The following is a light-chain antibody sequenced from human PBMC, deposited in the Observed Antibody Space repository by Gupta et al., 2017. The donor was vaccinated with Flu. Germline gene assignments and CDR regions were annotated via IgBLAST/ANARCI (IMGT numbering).Light chain of an antibody. Sequence: DIQMTQSPSTVSASVGDTVTITCRASQSISAWLAWYQKKPDKAPKLLIYKASNLESGVTSRFSGSGSGTEFSLTISSLQPDDFAVYYCQQYNNYPLTFGGGTKVEIK. CDR1: QSISAW. V-gene: IGKV1-5*03. CDR3: QQYNNYPLT. J-gene: IGKJ4*01. CDR2: KAS.